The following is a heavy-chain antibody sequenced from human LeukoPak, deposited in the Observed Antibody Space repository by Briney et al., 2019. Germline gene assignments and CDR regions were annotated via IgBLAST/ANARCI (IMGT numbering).Heavy chain of an antibody. V-gene: IGHV4-39*01. CDR2: IYYSGST. CDR3: GTHAHHWNYDY. D-gene: IGHD1-7*01. Sequence: SETLSLTCTVSGGSIRGSSYYWAWIRQPPGKGLEWIGSIYYSGSTYYNPSLKSRVTISVDTSTNHFSLKLSSVTASDTAVYYCGTHAHHWNYDYWGQGTLVTVSS. J-gene: IGHJ4*02. CDR1: GGSIRGSSYY.